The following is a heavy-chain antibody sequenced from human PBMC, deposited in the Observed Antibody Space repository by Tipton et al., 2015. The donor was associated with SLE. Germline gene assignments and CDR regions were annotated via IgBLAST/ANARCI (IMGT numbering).Heavy chain of an antibody. D-gene: IGHD1-7*01. Sequence: TLSLTCTVSGDSISSSSYYWGWIRQPPGKGLEWIGSIYYSGSTYYNPSLKSRVTISVDTSKNQFSLKLNSVTAADTAVYYCARAAGGNYRLWYYYRDFWGKGTTVAVSS. CDR2: IYYSGST. CDR1: GDSISSSSYY. J-gene: IGHJ6*03. V-gene: IGHV4-39*07. CDR3: ARAAGGNYRLWYYYRDF.